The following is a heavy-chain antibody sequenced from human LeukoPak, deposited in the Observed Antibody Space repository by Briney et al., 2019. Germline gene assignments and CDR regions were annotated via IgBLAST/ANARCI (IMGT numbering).Heavy chain of an antibody. CDR2: ISGSGGST. CDR3: AKGSAAGRPYYFDC. D-gene: IGHD6-25*01. V-gene: IGHV3-23*01. CDR1: GFTFSSYA. Sequence: GGSLRLSCAASGFTFSSYAMSWVRQAPGKGLEWVSAISGSGGSTYYADSVKGRFTISRDNSKNTLYLQMNSLRVEDTAIYFCAKGSAAGRPYYFDCWGQGALVTVSS. J-gene: IGHJ4*02.